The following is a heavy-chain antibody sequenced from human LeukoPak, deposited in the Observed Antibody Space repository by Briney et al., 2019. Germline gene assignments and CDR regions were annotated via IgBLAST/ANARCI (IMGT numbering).Heavy chain of an antibody. Sequence: SETLSLTCTVSGGSISSYYWSWIRQPPGKGLEWIGYIYYSGSTNYNPSLKSRVTISVDTSKNQFSLKLSSVTAADTAVYYCAKGITGAEDNAFDIWGQGTMVTVSS. CDR2: IYYSGST. J-gene: IGHJ3*02. V-gene: IGHV4-59*01. CDR1: GGSISSYY. D-gene: IGHD3-10*01. CDR3: AKGITGAEDNAFDI.